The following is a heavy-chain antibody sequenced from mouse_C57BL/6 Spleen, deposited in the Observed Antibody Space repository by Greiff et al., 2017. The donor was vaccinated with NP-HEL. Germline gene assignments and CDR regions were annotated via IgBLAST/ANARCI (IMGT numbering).Heavy chain of an antibody. V-gene: IGHV2-2*01. D-gene: IGHD1-1*01. CDR2: IWSGGST. CDR1: GFSLTSYG. J-gene: IGHJ4*01. Sequence: VKLQESGPGLVQPSQSLSITCTVSGFSLTSYGVHWVRQSPGKGLEWLGVIWSGGSTDYNAAFISRLSISKDNSKSQVFFKMNSLQADDTAIYYCAIYYYGRTGAMDYWGQGTSVTVSS. CDR3: AIYYYGRTGAMDY.